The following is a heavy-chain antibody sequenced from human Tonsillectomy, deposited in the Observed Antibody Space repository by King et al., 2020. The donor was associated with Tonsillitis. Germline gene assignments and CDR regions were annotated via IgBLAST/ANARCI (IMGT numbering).Heavy chain of an antibody. D-gene: IGHD6-13*01. V-gene: IGHV4-34*01. CDR2: INHSGST. J-gene: IGHJ4*02. CDR3: ARGSYSSPSLYFDS. Sequence: VQLQQWGAGLLKPSETLSLTCAVYGGSFSAYYWSWIRQPPGKGLEGIGEINHSGSTIYNPSLKSRVTVSVDTSKNQFSLKLRFVNAADTAVYYCARGSYSSPSLYFDSWGQGILVTVSS. CDR1: GGSFSAYY.